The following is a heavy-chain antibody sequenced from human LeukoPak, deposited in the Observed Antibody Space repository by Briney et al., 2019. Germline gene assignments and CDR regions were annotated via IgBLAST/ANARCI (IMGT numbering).Heavy chain of an antibody. J-gene: IGHJ4*02. D-gene: IGHD2-2*01. CDR3: AAAMNNYFDY. V-gene: IGHV4-34*08. Sequence: GSLRLSCAASGFTFSSYSMNWVRQAPGKGLEWIGEINRSGSTNYNPSLKSRVTISVDTSKNQFSLKLSSVTAADTAVYYCAAAMNNYFDYWGQGTLVTVSS. CDR1: GFTFSSYS. CDR2: INRSGST.